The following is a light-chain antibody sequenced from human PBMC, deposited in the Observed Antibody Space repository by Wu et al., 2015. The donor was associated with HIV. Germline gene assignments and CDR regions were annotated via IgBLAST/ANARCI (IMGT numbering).Light chain of an antibody. CDR3: HQYGGSPPFT. CDR2: AAS. J-gene: IGKJ3*01. CDR1: QSVSSTY. V-gene: IGKV3-20*01. Sequence: EIVLTQSPDTLSLSPGERATLSCRASQSVSSTYLAWYQQKPGHPPRLLIYAASRRATGIPDRFSGSGSGTDFSLTISRQEPEDFAVYYCHQYGGSPPFTFGPGTKVDIK.